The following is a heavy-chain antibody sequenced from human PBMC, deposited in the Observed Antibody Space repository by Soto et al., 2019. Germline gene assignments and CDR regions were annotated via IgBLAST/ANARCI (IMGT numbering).Heavy chain of an antibody. CDR1: GFTFSSYA. V-gene: IGHV3-30-3*01. Sequence: GGSLRLSCAASGFTFSSYAMHWVRQAPGKGLEWVAVISYDGSNKFYADSVKGRFTISRDNSMNTLYLQMNSLRAEDTAVYYCARAYPYGPTPEYYFDYWGQGTLVTVSS. J-gene: IGHJ4*02. CDR3: ARAYPYGPTPEYYFDY. CDR2: ISYDGSNK. D-gene: IGHD3-10*01.